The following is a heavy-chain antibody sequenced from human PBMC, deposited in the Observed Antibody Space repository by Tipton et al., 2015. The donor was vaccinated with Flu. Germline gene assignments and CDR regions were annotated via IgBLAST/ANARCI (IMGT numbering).Heavy chain of an antibody. CDR3: ARGSGSGTYMIFFF. J-gene: IGHJ4*02. D-gene: IGHD3-10*01. Sequence: TLSLTCTVSGGSISSFYWSWIRQPAGKGLEWVGRIYTSGTTNYNPSLKSRVTMSVDTSKNQFSLKLSSVTAADTAVYYCARGSGSGTYMIFFFWGQGTLVTVSS. V-gene: IGHV4-4*07. CDR1: GGSISSFY. CDR2: IYTSGTT.